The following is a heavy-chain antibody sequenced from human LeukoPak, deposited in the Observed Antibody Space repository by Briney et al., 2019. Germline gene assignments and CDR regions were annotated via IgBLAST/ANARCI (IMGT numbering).Heavy chain of an antibody. V-gene: IGHV4-39*07. CDR2: ISYSGST. CDR1: GGSITDTYY. J-gene: IGHJ4*02. Sequence: KPSETLSLTCSVSGGSITDTYYWGWIRQPPGKGLECIGIISYSGSTYYSSSLQSRVTISVDTSKNQLSLRLNSVTAADTAVYYCARKPDCWGQGTLVTVSS. CDR3: ARKPDC.